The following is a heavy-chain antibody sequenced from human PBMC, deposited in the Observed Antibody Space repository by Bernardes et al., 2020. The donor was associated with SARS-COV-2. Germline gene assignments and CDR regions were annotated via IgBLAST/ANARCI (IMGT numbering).Heavy chain of an antibody. V-gene: IGHV3-20*04. Sequence: GGSLRLSRAASGFNFEDYGMSWVRQVPGKGLEWVAGIKWNGGSTGYAESVRGRFTISRDNAKSSLYLQMNSLRAEDTALYYCTRHAWGDEFYYYHYMDVWGGGATVIVSS. CDR3: TRHAWGDEFYYYHYMDV. CDR2: IKWNGGST. J-gene: IGHJ6*03. CDR1: GFNFEDYG. D-gene: IGHD3-16*01.